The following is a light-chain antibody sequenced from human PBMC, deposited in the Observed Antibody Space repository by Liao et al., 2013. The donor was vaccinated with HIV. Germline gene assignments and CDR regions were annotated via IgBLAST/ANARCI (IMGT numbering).Light chain of an antibody. V-gene: IGLV3-27*01. Sequence: SYELTQPPSVSVAPGQTASITCSGDKLGDKYACWYQQKPGQAPVLVIYKDSERPSGIPERFSGSSSGTTVTLTISGAQVEDEADYYCYSAADNEDVFGTGTKVTVL. CDR3: YSAADNEDV. J-gene: IGLJ1*01. CDR1: KLGDKY. CDR2: KDS.